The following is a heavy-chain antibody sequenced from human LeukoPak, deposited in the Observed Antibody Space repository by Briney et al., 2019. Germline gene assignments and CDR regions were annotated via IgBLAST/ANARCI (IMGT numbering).Heavy chain of an antibody. CDR3: ARIPRGYTDYYYYYYMDV. V-gene: IGHV1-69*13. CDR2: IIPIFGTA. D-gene: IGHD5-18*01. CDR1: GGTFSSYA. J-gene: IGHJ6*03. Sequence: SVKVSCKASGGTFSSYAISWVRQAPGQGLEWMGGIIPIFGTANYAQKFQGRVTITADESTGTAYMELSSLRSEDTAVYYCARIPRGYTDYYYYYYMDVWGKGTTVTVSS.